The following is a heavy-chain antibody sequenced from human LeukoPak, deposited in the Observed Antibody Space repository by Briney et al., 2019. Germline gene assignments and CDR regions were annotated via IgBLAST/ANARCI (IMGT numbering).Heavy chain of an antibody. Sequence: GGSLRLSCAASGFTFSSYAMHWVRQAPGKGLEWVAVISYDGSNKYYADSVKGRFTISRDNSKNTLYLQMNSLRAEDTAVYYCARTRLTLGYYYYGMDVWGQGTTVTVSS. CDR1: GFTFSSYA. V-gene: IGHV3-30-3*01. J-gene: IGHJ6*02. D-gene: IGHD3-16*01. CDR2: ISYDGSNK. CDR3: ARTRLTLGYYYYGMDV.